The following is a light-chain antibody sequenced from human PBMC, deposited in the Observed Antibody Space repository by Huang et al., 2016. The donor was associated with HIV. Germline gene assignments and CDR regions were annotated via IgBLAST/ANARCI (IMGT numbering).Light chain of an antibody. J-gene: IGKJ5*01. V-gene: IGKV3-11*01. CDR1: QSVNSY. CDR2: DAS. CDR3: QQRKYWPPIT. Sequence: ETVLTQSPVTLSLSPGERATLSCRASQSVNSYLAWYQQKPGRTPRLLIYDASNRAAGITARISGSGSGTDFTLTISSLEPDDFAVYYCQQRKYWPPITFGQGTRLEIK.